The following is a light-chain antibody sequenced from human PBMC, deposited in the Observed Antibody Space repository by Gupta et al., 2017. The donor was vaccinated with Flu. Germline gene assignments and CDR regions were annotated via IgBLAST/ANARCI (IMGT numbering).Light chain of an antibody. CDR1: QSILYSSNNKNY. Sequence: DIVMTQSPDSLAVSLGERATINCKSRQSILYSSNNKNYLAWYHQKSGQPPKLLIYWASTREYGVPDRFSGSGSGTDFTLTISSLQAEDVAVYYCQQDYTTPSFGGGTKVEIK. CDR3: QQDYTTPS. CDR2: WAS. J-gene: IGKJ4*01. V-gene: IGKV4-1*01.